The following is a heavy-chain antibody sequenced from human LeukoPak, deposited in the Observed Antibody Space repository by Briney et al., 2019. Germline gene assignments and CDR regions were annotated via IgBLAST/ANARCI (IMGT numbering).Heavy chain of an antibody. CDR1: GFTFDDYS. V-gene: IGHV3-9*01. CDR2: ISWNSGSA. CDR3: AKDRTYSAYAALDY. Sequence: GRSLRLSCAASGFTFDDYSMHWVRQAPGKGLEWVSGISWNSGSAGYADSVKGRFTISGDSAKNSLYLQMNSLRTEDTALYYCAKDRTYSAYAALDYWGQGTLVTVSS. D-gene: IGHD5-12*01. J-gene: IGHJ4*02.